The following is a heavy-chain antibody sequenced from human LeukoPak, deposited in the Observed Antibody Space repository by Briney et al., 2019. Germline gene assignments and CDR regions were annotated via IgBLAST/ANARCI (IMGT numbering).Heavy chain of an antibody. Sequence: SVKVSCKASGGTFSSYAISWARQAPGQGLEWMGGIIPIFGTANYAQKFQGRVTITADKSTSTAYMELSSLRSEDTAVYYCARLTIAVADWNWFDPWGQGTLVTVSS. CDR2: IIPIFGTA. J-gene: IGHJ5*02. CDR3: ARLTIAVADWNWFDP. CDR1: GGTFSSYA. V-gene: IGHV1-69*06. D-gene: IGHD6-19*01.